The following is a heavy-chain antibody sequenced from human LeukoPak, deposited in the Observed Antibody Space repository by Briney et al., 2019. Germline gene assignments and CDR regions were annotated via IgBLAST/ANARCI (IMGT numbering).Heavy chain of an antibody. CDR3: ARDWAYYGSGSEYFDY. D-gene: IGHD3-10*01. Sequence: ASVKVSCKASGYTFTSYGISWVRQAPGQGLGWMGWISAYNGNTNYAQKLQGRVTMTTDTSTSTAYMELRSLRSDDTAVYYCARDWAYYGSGSEYFDYWGQGTLVTVSS. CDR2: ISAYNGNT. CDR1: GYTFTSYG. J-gene: IGHJ4*02. V-gene: IGHV1-18*01.